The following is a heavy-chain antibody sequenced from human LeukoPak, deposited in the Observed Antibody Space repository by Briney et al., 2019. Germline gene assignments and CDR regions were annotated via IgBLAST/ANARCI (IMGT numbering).Heavy chain of an antibody. CDR1: GGTFSSYA. J-gene: IGHJ4*02. Sequence: ASVKVSCKASGGTFSSYAINWVRQATGQGLEWMGWMNPNSGNTGYAQKFQGRVTMTRNTSISTAYMELSGLRSEDTAVYYCARQGSLRYFDRWGQGTLVTVSS. D-gene: IGHD3-9*01. CDR2: MNPNSGNT. CDR3: ARQGSLRYFDR. V-gene: IGHV1-8*02.